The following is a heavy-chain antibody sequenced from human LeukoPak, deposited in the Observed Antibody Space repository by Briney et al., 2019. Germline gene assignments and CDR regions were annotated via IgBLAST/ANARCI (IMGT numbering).Heavy chain of an antibody. V-gene: IGHV4-34*01. Sequence: SETLSLTCAVYGGSFSGYYWSWIRQPPGKGLEWIGEINHSGSTNYNPSLKSRVTISVDTSKNQFSLKLSSVTAADTAVYYCARDQGIAADPEEHFDYWGQGTLVTVSS. CDR2: INHSGST. D-gene: IGHD6-13*01. CDR3: ARDQGIAADPEEHFDY. J-gene: IGHJ4*02. CDR1: GGSFSGYY.